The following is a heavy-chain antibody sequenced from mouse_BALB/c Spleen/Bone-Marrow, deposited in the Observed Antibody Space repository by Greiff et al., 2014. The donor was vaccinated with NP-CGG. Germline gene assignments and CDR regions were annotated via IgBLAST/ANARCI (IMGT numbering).Heavy chain of an antibody. D-gene: IGHD2-2*01. Sequence: LVKTGASVKISCKASGYSFTGYYMHWVKQSHGKSLEWIGYISCYNGATSYNQRFKGKATFTVDTSSSTAYMQFNSLTSEDSAVYYCARSCGAYVYDGGYYFDYWGQGTTLTVSS. CDR3: ARSCGAYVYDGGYYFDY. CDR1: GYSFTGYY. V-gene: IGHV1S34*01. CDR2: ISCYNGAT. J-gene: IGHJ2*01.